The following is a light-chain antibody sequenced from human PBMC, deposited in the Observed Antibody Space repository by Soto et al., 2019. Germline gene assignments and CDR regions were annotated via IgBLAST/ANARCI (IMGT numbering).Light chain of an antibody. CDR1: QSISSW. CDR3: QQYNRLMWT. J-gene: IGKJ1*01. CDR2: KAS. Sequence: DIQMTQSPSTLSASVGDRVIITCRASQSISSWLAWYQQKPGKAPKLLIYKASSLESGVPSRFSGSGSGTEFTLTISSLLPDDSATYYCQQYNRLMWTFGQGTKVEIK. V-gene: IGKV1-5*03.